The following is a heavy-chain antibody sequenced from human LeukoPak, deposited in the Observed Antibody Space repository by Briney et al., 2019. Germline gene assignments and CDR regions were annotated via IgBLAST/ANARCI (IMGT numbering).Heavy chain of an antibody. CDR3: ANLDFWSGYSDY. J-gene: IGHJ4*02. Sequence: ASVKVSCKVSGYTLTGLSMHWVRQAPGKGLEWMGGFDPEDGETIYAQKFQGRVTMTEDTSTDTAYMELSSLRSEDTAVYYCANLDFWSGYSDYWGQGTLVTVSS. V-gene: IGHV1-24*01. D-gene: IGHD3-3*01. CDR1: GYTLTGLS. CDR2: FDPEDGET.